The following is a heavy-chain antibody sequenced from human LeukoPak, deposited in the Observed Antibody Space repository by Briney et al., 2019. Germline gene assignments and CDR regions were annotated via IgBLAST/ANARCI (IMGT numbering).Heavy chain of an antibody. J-gene: IGHJ4*02. CDR3: ATYDCWSGPFDY. Sequence: ASVKVSCKASGYTFTAYYMHWVRQAPGQGLEWMGWINPNSGGTNYAQKFQGRVTMTRDTSISTAYMELSRLRSADTAVYYCATYDCWSGPFDYWGEGTLVTVP. D-gene: IGHD3-3*01. V-gene: IGHV1-2*02. CDR1: GYTFTAYY. CDR2: INPNSGGT.